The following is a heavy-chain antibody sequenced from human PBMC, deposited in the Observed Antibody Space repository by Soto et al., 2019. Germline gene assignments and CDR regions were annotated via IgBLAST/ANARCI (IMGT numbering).Heavy chain of an antibody. CDR1: GGSISSGCYY. CDR3: ARDAPDLSGGAFDI. J-gene: IGHJ3*02. Sequence: QVQLQESGPGLVKPSQTLSLTCTVSGGSISSGCYYWSWIRQHPGNGLEWIGYIYYSGSTYYNPFLRSRVTISVDTSKNQFSLKLSSVTAADTAVYYCARDAPDLSGGAFDIWGQGTMVTVSS. CDR2: IYYSGST. V-gene: IGHV4-31*03.